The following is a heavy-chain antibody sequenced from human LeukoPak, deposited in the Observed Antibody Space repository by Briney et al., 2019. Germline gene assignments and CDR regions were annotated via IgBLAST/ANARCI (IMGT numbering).Heavy chain of an antibody. V-gene: IGHV3-23*01. CDR1: GFTFGSYA. CDR3: AKGLYGSGSYDY. CDR2: LSGSGGST. J-gene: IGHJ4*02. D-gene: IGHD3-10*01. Sequence: GGSLRLSCAASGFTFGSYAMTWVRQAPGKGLEWVSGLSGSGGSTYYADSVKGRFTISRDNSKNTLFLQMNSLRAEDTAVYHCAKGLYGSGSYDYWGQGTLVTVSS.